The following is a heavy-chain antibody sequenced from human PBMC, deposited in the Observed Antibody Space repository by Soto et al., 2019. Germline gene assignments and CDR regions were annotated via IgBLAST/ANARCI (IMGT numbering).Heavy chain of an antibody. D-gene: IGHD2-15*01. CDR1: GYSFTSYW. CDR3: ARHFEGGNDPIDY. V-gene: IGHV5-10-1*01. CDR2: IDPSDSYT. Sequence: GEALKISCKGSGYSFTSYWISWVRQMPGKGLEWMGRIDPSDSYTNYSPSFQGHVTISADKSISTAYLQWSSLKASDTAMYYCARHFEGGNDPIDYWGQGTLVTVSS. J-gene: IGHJ4*02.